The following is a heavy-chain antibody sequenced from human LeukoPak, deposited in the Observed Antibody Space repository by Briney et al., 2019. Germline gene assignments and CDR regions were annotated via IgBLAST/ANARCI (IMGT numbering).Heavy chain of an antibody. CDR3: AREYGSGSYLNWFDP. V-gene: IGHV3-21*01. CDR1: GFTFSSYS. D-gene: IGHD3-10*01. J-gene: IGHJ5*02. Sequence: GGSLRLSCAASGFTFSSYSINWVRQAPGKGLEWVSSISSSSSYIYYADSVKGRFTISRDNAKNSLYLQMNSLRAEDTAVYYCAREYGSGSYLNWFDPWGQGTLVTVSS. CDR2: ISSSSSYI.